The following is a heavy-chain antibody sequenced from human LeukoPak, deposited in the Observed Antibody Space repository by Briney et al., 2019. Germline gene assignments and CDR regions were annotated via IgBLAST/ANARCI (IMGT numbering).Heavy chain of an antibody. J-gene: IGHJ4*02. CDR2: ISYDGSNK. CDR3: AKEAGYSYGFDY. CDR1: GFTFSNYG. Sequence: GGSLRLSCAASGFTFSNYGIHWVRQAPGKGLEWVAAISYDGSNKYYADSVKGRCTISRDKSKNTVYLQMNSLRAEDTAVYYCAKEAGYSYGFDYWGQGTLVTVSS. D-gene: IGHD5-18*01. V-gene: IGHV3-30*18.